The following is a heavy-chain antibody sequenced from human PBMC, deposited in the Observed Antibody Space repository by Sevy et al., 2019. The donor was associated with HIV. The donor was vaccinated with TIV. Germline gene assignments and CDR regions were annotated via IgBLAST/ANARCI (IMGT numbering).Heavy chain of an antibody. D-gene: IGHD3-22*01. CDR3: ARAYDSTGYYFAFDI. J-gene: IGHJ3*02. CDR1: GGSFSGYY. Sequence: SETLSLTCAVYGGSFSGYYWSWIRQPPGKGLEWIGEINHSGSTNYNPSLKSRVTISVDTSKNQFSLKLSSVTAADTAVYYCARAYDSTGYYFAFDIWGQGTMVTVSS. CDR2: INHSGST. V-gene: IGHV4-34*01.